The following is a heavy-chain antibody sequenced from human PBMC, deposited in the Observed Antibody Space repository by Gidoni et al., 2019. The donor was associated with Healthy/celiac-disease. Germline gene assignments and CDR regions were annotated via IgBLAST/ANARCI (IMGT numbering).Heavy chain of an antibody. Sequence: EVQLVESGGGLVKPGGSLRLSCAASGFTFSSYRMNWVRQAPGKGLEWVSSISSSSSYIYYADSVKGRFTISRDNAKNSLYLQMNSLRAEDTAVYYCARGHMGNYDFWSGYYTVGSYFDYWGQGTLVTVSS. D-gene: IGHD3-3*01. J-gene: IGHJ4*02. CDR3: ARGHMGNYDFWSGYYTVGSYFDY. CDR2: ISSSSSYI. CDR1: GFTFSSYR. V-gene: IGHV3-21*01.